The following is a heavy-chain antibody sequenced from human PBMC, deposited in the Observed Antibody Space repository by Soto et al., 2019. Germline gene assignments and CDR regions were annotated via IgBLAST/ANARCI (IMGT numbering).Heavy chain of an antibody. CDR2: IFDGGSA. Sequence: SETLSLTDPVSGCTVTYYYWSWSRQAARKGLEWLGYIFDGGSATYNPSLKSRVSVALDKSQNQLSLKLTSVTGTDTAMYYCVSVEGTPTVTGDYYYDEADAWGQRTPVT. J-gene: IGHJ6*02. CDR1: GCTVTYYY. D-gene: IGHD4-17*01. V-gene: IGHV4-59*02. CDR3: VSVEGTPTVTGDYYYDEADA.